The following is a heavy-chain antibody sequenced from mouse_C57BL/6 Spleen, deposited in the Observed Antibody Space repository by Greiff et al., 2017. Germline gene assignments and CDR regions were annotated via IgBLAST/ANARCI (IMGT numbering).Heavy chain of an antibody. V-gene: IGHV1-69*01. CDR1: GYTFTSYW. D-gene: IGHD1-1*01. J-gene: IGHJ2*01. CDR2: IDPSDSYT. Sequence: VQLQQPGAELVMPGASVKLSCKASGYTFTSYWMHWVKQRPGQGLEWIGEIDPSDSYTNYNQKFKGKSTLTVDKSSRTAYMQLSSLTSEDSAVYYCARYYYGSSQYYFDYWGQGTTLTVSS. CDR3: ARYYYGSSQYYFDY.